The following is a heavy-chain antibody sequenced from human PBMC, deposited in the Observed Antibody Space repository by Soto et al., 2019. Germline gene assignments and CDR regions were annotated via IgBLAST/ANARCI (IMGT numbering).Heavy chain of an antibody. D-gene: IGHD3-22*01. CDR3: TWDTSGYYYPNH. CDR1: GFTFTDAW. J-gene: IGHJ4*02. V-gene: IGHV3-15*07. Sequence: EVQLVESGGGLVKPGGSLRLSCAASGFTFTDAWMNWVRQAPGKGLEWVGHIKSKASGGTTDYAAPVKGRFTISRDDSKNTLYLQMNNLKTEDTAVYYCTWDTSGYYYPNHWGQGTLVTVSS. CDR2: IKSKASGGTT.